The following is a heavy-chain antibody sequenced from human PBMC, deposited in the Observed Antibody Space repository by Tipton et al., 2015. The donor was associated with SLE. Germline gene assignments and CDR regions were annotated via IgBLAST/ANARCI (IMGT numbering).Heavy chain of an antibody. V-gene: IGHV1-2*02. J-gene: IGHJ5*02. Sequence: QLVQSGPEVKKPGASVKVSCKASGYTFTGYYMHWVRQAPGQGLEWMGWINPNSGGTNYAQKFQGRVTMTRDTSISTAYMELSRLRSDDTAVYYCARDGATTGTTSWFDPWGQGTLVTVSS. CDR2: INPNSGGT. CDR3: ARDGATTGTTSWFDP. D-gene: IGHD1-1*01. CDR1: GYTFTGYY.